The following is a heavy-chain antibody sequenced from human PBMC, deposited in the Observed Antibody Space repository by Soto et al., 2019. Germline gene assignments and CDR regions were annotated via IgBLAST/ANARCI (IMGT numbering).Heavy chain of an antibody. CDR3: ARGGGSFGPYYYYAMDV. J-gene: IGHJ6*02. V-gene: IGHV4-59*13. Sequence: QVQLQESGPGLVKTSETLSLTCGVSGGSIRNYFWSWIRQPPGKSLEWIGSIYYDGTTKYRPSLESRVTMSVDTSQNQFSLHLTSVTAADTAVYFCARGGGSFGPYYYYAMDVWGQGTTVTVSS. CDR2: IYYDGTT. D-gene: IGHD3-10*01. CDR1: GGSIRNYF.